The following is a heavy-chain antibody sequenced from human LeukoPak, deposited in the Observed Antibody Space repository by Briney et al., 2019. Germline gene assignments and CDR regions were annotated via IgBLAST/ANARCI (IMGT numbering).Heavy chain of an antibody. CDR1: GFTFSSYG. V-gene: IGHV3-30*02. CDR3: AKDFATAQSLWVIGGGYFFDY. Sequence: GGSLRLSCAASGFTFSSYGMHWVRQAPGKVLEWVAFIRYDGSNKYYADSVKGRFTISRDNSKNTLYLQMNSLRAEDTAVYYCAKDFATAQSLWVIGGGYFFDYWGQGTLVTVSS. D-gene: IGHD1-26*01. CDR2: IRYDGSNK. J-gene: IGHJ4*02.